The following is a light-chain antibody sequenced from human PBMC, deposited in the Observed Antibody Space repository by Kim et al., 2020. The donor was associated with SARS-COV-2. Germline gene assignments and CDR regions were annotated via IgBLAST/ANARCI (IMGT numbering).Light chain of an antibody. CDR2: GAS. V-gene: IGKV3-15*01. Sequence: SPGERATLSCRASQSVGSDLAWYQQLPGQAPRLLIFGASTRATGIPVRFSGSGSGTEFTLTITSLQSEDFAVYFCQQYHNWPPITFGQGTRLEIK. CDR3: QQYHNWPPIT. CDR1: QSVGSD. J-gene: IGKJ5*01.